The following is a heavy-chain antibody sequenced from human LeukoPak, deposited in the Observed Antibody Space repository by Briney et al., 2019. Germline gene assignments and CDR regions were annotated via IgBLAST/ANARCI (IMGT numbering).Heavy chain of an antibody. Sequence: GGSLRLSCAASGFTFSIYAMSWVRPAPGEGLEWVSAISGSGGSTYYADSVKGRFTISRDNSKNTLYLQMNSLRAEDTAVYCCAKDESLGYSSGWYVYWGQGTLVTVSS. V-gene: IGHV3-23*01. D-gene: IGHD6-19*01. CDR2: ISGSGGST. CDR1: GFTFSIYA. CDR3: AKDESLGYSSGWYVY. J-gene: IGHJ4*02.